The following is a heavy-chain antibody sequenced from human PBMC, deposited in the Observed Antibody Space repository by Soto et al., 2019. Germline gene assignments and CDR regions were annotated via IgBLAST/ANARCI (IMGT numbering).Heavy chain of an antibody. CDR3: AREYTAWPLAYGLDV. J-gene: IGHJ6*02. CDR2: ISSRSDI. V-gene: IGHV3-21*01. D-gene: IGHD2-2*02. CDR1: GFTFSTYS. Sequence: LRLSCVGSGFTFSTYSINWVRQAPGKGLEWASSISSRSDIYYADSVKGRFTISRDNAKNSVSLQMNSLRAEDTAVYYCAREYTAWPLAYGLDVWGQGTTVTVSS.